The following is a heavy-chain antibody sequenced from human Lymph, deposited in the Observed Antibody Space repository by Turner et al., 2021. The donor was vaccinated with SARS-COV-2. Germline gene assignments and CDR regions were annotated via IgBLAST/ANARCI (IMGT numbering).Heavy chain of an antibody. Sequence: VQLVESGGGLVKPGGSLRLSCAASGFTFSTYRMNWVRQAQGKGLEWISSISSSSSYIYYADSVKGRFTISRDDAKNSLYLQMNSLRAEDTAVYYCARDIPTTADYFDYWGQGTLVTVSS. CDR2: ISSSSSYI. J-gene: IGHJ4*02. D-gene: IGHD4-17*01. V-gene: IGHV3-21*01. CDR3: ARDIPTTADYFDY. CDR1: GFTFSTYR.